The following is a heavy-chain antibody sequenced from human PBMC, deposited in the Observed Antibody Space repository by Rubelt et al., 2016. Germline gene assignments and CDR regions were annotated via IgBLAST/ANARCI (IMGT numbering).Heavy chain of an antibody. Sequence: EVQLVESGGGLVQPGGSLRLSCAASGFTFSDSSMHWVRQAPGKGLEWVSAISGGGVTTYYADSVKGRFTISRDNSKNTLYLQMNSLRAEDSAVYYCAHGGYRGSNYYYAMDVWGQGTTVTVSS. J-gene: IGHJ6*02. CDR3: AHGGYRGSNYYYAMDV. V-gene: IGHV3-23*04. D-gene: IGHD4-23*01. CDR1: GFTFSDSS. CDR2: ISGGGVTT.